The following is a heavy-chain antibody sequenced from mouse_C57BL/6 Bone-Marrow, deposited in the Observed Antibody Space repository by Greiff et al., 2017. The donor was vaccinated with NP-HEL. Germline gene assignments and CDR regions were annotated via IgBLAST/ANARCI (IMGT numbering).Heavy chain of an antibody. CDR1: GFSLTSYG. D-gene: IGHD2-12*01. CDR2: IWSGGST. J-gene: IGHJ2*01. Sequence: VQLQESGPGLVQPSQSLSITCTASGFSLTSYGVHWVRQSPGKGLEWLGVIWSGGSTDYNAAFISRLSISKDNSNGHVFFKMNSLQADDTAIYYCATSYDGLSFDYWGQGTTLTVSS. V-gene: IGHV2-2*01. CDR3: ATSYDGLSFDY.